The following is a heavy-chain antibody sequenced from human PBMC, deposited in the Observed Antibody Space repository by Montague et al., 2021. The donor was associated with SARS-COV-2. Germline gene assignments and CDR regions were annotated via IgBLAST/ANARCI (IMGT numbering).Heavy chain of an antibody. CDR1: GFTFSSYA. CDR2: ISYDGSNK. Sequence: SLRLSCAASGFTFSSYAMHWVRQAPGKGLEWVAVISYDGSNKYYADSVKGRFTISRDNSKNTLYLQMNSLRAEDTAVYYCAGELLAAFDIWGQETMVTVSS. D-gene: IGHD1-26*01. J-gene: IGHJ3*02. V-gene: IGHV3-30-3*01. CDR3: AGELLAAFDI.